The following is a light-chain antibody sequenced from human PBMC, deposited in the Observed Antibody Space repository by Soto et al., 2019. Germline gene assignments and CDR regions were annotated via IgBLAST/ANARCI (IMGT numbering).Light chain of an antibody. V-gene: IGLV2-8*01. CDR3: SSYVDNNSVI. CDR1: RSDVGGYNY. CDR2: EVN. Sequence: QSALTQPPSASGSPGQSVTISCTGNRSDVGGYNYVSWHQQHPGKAPKLMIYEVNKRPSGVPDRFSGSKSGNTASLTVSGLQAEDEADYYCSSYVDNNSVIFGGGTQLTVL. J-gene: IGLJ2*01.